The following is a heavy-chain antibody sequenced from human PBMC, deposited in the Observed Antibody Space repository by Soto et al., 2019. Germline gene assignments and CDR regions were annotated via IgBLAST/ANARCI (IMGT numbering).Heavy chain of an antibody. J-gene: IGHJ4*02. D-gene: IGHD3-22*01. CDR3: ARDTYYYDSSGNPPDY. CDR2: ISAYNGNT. Sequence: GASVKVSCKASGYTFTSYGISWVRQAPGQGLEWMGWISAYNGNTNYAQKLQGRVTMTTDTSTSTAYMELRSLRSDDTAVYYCARDTYYYDSSGNPPDYWGQGTLVTVSS. CDR1: GYTFTSYG. V-gene: IGHV1-18*04.